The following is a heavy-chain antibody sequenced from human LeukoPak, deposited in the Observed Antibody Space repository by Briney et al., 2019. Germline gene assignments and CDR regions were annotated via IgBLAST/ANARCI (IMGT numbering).Heavy chain of an antibody. J-gene: IGHJ6*02. V-gene: IGHV4-34*01. CDR2: INHSGSA. CDR3: ARLGEGRGHYYYGMDV. Sequence: SETLSLTCAVYGGSFSGYYWSWIRQPPGKGLEWIGEINHSGSANYNPSLKSRVTISVDTSKNQFSLKLSSVTAADTAVYYCARLGEGRGHYYYGMDVWGQGTTVTVSS. D-gene: IGHD2-21*01. CDR1: GGSFSGYY.